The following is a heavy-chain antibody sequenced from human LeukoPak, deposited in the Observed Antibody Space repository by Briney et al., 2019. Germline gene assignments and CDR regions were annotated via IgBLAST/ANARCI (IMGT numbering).Heavy chain of an antibody. CDR2: ISSSGSTI. CDR1: GFTFSDYC. V-gene: IGHV3-11*01. Sequence: GGSLRLSCAASGFTFSDYCMSWIRQAPGKGPEWVSYISSSGSTIYYADSVKGRFTISRDNAKNSLYLQMNSLRAEDTAVYYCAREGYYGSGSYYAPDYWGQGTLVTVSS. CDR3: AREGYYGSGSYYAPDY. D-gene: IGHD3-10*01. J-gene: IGHJ4*02.